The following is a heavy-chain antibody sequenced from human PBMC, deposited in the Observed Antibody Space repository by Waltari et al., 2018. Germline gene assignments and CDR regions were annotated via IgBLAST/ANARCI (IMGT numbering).Heavy chain of an antibody. V-gene: IGHV3-30*10. J-gene: IGHJ4*02. CDR3: ARDLTTGAPDFFDY. CDR2: ISIGGTIQ. CDR1: GFNFNAYD. D-gene: IGHD4-17*01. Sequence: QVQLVESGGGVVQPGRSPRLSCVASGFNFNAYDVHWVRQAPGKGLEWVAVISIGGTIQYYTDSVKGRFTISRDNSKNTLYLQLNSLRAEDTAVYYCARDLTTGAPDFFDYWGQGTLVTVSS.